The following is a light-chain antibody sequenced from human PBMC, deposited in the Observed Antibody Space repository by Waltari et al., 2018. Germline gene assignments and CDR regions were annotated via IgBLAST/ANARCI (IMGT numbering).Light chain of an antibody. CDR2: QDS. Sequence: SYELTQPPSVSVSPGQTASITCPGAKLGDKYACWYQQKPGQSPLLGIYQDSKRPSAIPERFSGSNSGNTATLTISGTQAMDEADYYCQAWDSSVVVFGGGTKLTVL. CDR1: KLGDKY. CDR3: QAWDSSVVV. V-gene: IGLV3-1*01. J-gene: IGLJ2*01.